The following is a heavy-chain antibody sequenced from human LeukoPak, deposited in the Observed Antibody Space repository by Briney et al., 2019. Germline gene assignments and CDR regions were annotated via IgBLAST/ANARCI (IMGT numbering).Heavy chain of an antibody. CDR1: GGSVSSGGYY. CDR3: ARGGTYCSTTSCPRGLYYYYGMDV. Sequence: SETLSLTCTVSGGSVSSGGYYWSWIRQHPGEGLEWIGYIYYSGSTYYDPSLMSRVTISVDTSKNQFSLKLSSVTAADTAVYYCARGGTYCSTTSCPRGLYYYYGMDVWGQGTTVTVSS. V-gene: IGHV4-31*03. J-gene: IGHJ6*02. D-gene: IGHD2-2*01. CDR2: IYYSGST.